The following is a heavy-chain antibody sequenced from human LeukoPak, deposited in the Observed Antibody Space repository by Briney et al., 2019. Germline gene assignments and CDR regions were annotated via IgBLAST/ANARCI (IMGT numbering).Heavy chain of an antibody. CDR3: ARDEGASYGSGN. Sequence: GGSLRLSCAASGFTVSSNYMSWVRQAPGKGLEWVSSISSSSSYIYYADSVKGRFTISRDNAKNSLYLQMNSLRAEDTAVYYCARDEGASYGSGNWGQGTLVTVSS. J-gene: IGHJ4*02. CDR1: GFTVSSNY. D-gene: IGHD3-10*01. V-gene: IGHV3-21*01. CDR2: ISSSSSYI.